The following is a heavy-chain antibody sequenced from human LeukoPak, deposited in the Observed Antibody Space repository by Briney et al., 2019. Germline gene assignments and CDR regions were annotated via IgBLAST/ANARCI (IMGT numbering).Heavy chain of an antibody. CDR3: ARDGVAELMSALDY. CDR1: GFTFSSFE. J-gene: IGHJ4*02. CDR2: ISSSGDTI. D-gene: IGHD1-26*01. V-gene: IGHV3-48*03. Sequence: GGSLRLSCAASGFTFSSFEMNWVRQAPGKGLEWVANISSSGDTIDNADSVRGRFTISRDNAKNSVYLQMNSLRAEDTAVYYCARDGVAELMSALDYWGQGILVTVSS.